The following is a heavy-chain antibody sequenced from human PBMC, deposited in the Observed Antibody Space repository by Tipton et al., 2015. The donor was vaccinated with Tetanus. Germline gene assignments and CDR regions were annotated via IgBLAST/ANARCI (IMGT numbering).Heavy chain of an antibody. Sequence: TLSLTCSLSGGSISNSEYYWAWIRQPPGKGLEWIGSVFDSGTSYYNPSLKSRVTISVDTSKNHFPLRLSSVTAAETAVYYCAEGRRFCSSNSCHEYYFDSWGRGTLATVSS. CDR1: GGSISNSEYY. J-gene: IGHJ4*02. D-gene: IGHD2-2*01. V-gene: IGHV4-39*02. CDR2: VFDSGTS. CDR3: AEGRRFCSSNSCHEYYFDS.